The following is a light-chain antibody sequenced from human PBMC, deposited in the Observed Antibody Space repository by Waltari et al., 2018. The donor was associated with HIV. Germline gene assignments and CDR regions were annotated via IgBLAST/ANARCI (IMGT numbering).Light chain of an antibody. V-gene: IGLV2-14*02. CDR2: DAN. CDR3: CSYMSGSTLV. J-gene: IGLJ3*02. CDR1: SSNVGGYNL. Sequence: QSALTQPASVSGSPGQSVTISCTVTSSNVGGYNLVSWYQQHPDKAPKIVIFDANTPPSGIPFRFSASKSGNTASLTISGLQPEDEADYYCCSYMSGSTLVFGGGTKVIV.